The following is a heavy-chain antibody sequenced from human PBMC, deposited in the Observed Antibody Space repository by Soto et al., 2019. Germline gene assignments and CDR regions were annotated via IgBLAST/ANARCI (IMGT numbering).Heavy chain of an antibody. V-gene: IGHV4-30-2*01. CDR2: IYHSGST. CDR3: SRDIRYCTSGVCYTGIWFDP. J-gene: IGHJ5*01. CDR1: CGSISSGVYS. D-gene: IGHD2-8*01. Sequence: TLSLTCTVSCGSISSGVYSWSWIRQPPGKGLDWIGYIYHSGSTYYNPSLKSRVNISVDRSKNQFSLKLSSVTAADTAVYCCSRDIRYCTSGVCYTGIWFDPWCQGPLVT.